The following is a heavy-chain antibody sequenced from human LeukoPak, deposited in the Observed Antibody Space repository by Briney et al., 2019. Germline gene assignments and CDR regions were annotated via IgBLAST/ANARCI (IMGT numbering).Heavy chain of an antibody. CDR1: GYTLPELS. J-gene: IGHJ5*02. Sequence: ASVKVSFKVSGYTLPELSMHWVRPAPGKGGGWMGGFDPEDGETIYAQKFPGRVTMTEDTSTDTAYMELSSLRSEDTAVYYCATVRRATGFDPWGQGTLVTVSS. CDR2: FDPEDGET. CDR3: ATVRRATGFDP. V-gene: IGHV1-24*01. D-gene: IGHD5-24*01.